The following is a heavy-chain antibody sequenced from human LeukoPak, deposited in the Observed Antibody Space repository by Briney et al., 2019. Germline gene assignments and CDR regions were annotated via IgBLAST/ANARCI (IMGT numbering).Heavy chain of an antibody. CDR1: GGSISSSGYY. V-gene: IGHV4-39*01. CDR3: ARLRDYGNWFDS. D-gene: IGHD4-17*01. J-gene: IGHJ5*01. Sequence: SETLSLTCTVSGGSISSSGYYWGWIRQPPGKGLEWIGSIYYSGNTYYNPSLRSRFTVSVDTSKNRFSLKLSSVTAADTAVYFCARLRDYGNWFDSWGQGTLVTLSS. CDR2: IYYSGNT.